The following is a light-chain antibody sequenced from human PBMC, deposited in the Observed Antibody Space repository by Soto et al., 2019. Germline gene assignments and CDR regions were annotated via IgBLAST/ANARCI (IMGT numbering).Light chain of an antibody. CDR3: QQSYSTPLI. Sequence: DIQMTQSPSSLSASVGDRVTITCRASQSISSYLNWYQQKQGKAPKLLIYAASSLQSGVQSRFSGSTSGTDFTLTISSLQPEDFATYYCQQSYSTPLIFGGGTKVEIK. CDR2: AAS. J-gene: IGKJ4*01. V-gene: IGKV1-39*01. CDR1: QSISSY.